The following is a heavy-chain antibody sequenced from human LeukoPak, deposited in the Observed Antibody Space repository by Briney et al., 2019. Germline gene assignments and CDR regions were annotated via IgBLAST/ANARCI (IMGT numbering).Heavy chain of an antibody. D-gene: IGHD3-10*01. Sequence: SETLSLTCTVSGGSVSSNSYYWSLIRQPPGKGLEWIGYIHYSRSTNYNPSLKSRVTISIDTSKNQFSLKLSSVTAADTAVYYCARDFNYYGSGSFWFDPRGQGTLVTVSS. J-gene: IGHJ5*02. CDR1: GGSVSSNSYY. CDR3: ARDFNYYGSGSFWFDP. CDR2: IHYSRST. V-gene: IGHV4-61*01.